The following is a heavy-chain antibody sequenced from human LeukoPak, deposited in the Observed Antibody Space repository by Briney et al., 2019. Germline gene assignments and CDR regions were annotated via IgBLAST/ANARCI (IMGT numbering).Heavy chain of an antibody. Sequence: PGGSLRLSCAASGFTFSSYAMSWVRQAPGKGLEWVSAISGSGGSTYYADSVKGRFTISRNNSKNTLYLQMNSLRAEDTAVYYCAKDAVVVVITGYFDYWGQGTLVTVSS. V-gene: IGHV3-23*01. CDR2: ISGSGGST. D-gene: IGHD3-22*01. CDR1: GFTFSSYA. J-gene: IGHJ4*02. CDR3: AKDAVVVVITGYFDY.